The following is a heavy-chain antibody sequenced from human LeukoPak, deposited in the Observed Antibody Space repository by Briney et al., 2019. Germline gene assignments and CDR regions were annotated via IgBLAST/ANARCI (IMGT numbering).Heavy chain of an antibody. CDR1: GLSVSSKY. CDR2: LYSGGST. V-gene: IGHV3-53*01. D-gene: IGHD2-2*01. CDR3: AARDCSTTSCYGGLFDY. J-gene: IGHJ4*02. Sequence: GGSLRLSCAASGLSVSSKYMNWVRQAPGKRLEWVSLLYSGGSTYYADSVKGRFTISRDSSKNTVYLQMNSLRAEDTAVYYCAARDCSTTSCYGGLFDYWGQGTLVTVSS.